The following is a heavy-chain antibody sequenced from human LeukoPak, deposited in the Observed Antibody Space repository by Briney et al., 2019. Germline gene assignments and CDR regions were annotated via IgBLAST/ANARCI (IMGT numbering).Heavy chain of an antibody. CDR2: INSDGSST. D-gene: IGHD5-18*01. J-gene: IGHJ3*02. Sequence: PGGSLRLSCAASGFTFSSYWMHWVRQAPGKGLVWVSRINSDGSSTSYADPVKGRFTISRDNAKNTLYLQMNSLRAEDTAVYYCAREASGYSYGLDTLDIWGQGTMVTVSS. CDR1: GFTFSSYW. V-gene: IGHV3-74*01. CDR3: AREASGYSYGLDTLDI.